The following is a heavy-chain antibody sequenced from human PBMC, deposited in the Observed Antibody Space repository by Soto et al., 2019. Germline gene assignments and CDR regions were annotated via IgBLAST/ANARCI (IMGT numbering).Heavy chain of an antibody. CDR2: TYYSGTT. J-gene: IGHJ6*02. CDR1: GGSISSDDYY. V-gene: IGHV4-30-4*01. D-gene: IGHD2-15*01. CDR3: ARQVVAATRPQYGLDV. Sequence: PSESLSLTCAVSGGSISSDDYYWSWIRQPPGKGLEWIGFTYYSGTTYYNPALKSGVTISVDTSKYQFSLKLSSVTAADTAVYYCARQVVAATRPQYGLDVWGQGTTVTVSS.